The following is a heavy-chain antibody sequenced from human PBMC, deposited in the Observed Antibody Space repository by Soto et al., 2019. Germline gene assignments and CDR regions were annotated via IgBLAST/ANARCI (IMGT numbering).Heavy chain of an antibody. Sequence: QVQLVQSGAEVKEPGSSVKVACQASGGAFSTYAISWVRQAPGQGLEWMGGVIPLFGTSNYLPKFQGRVSIAADRSTETVYTELSRVRFDDTAVYFCAREWKAGGHFGMDVWGQGTTVTVSS. CDR3: AREWKAGGHFGMDV. CDR1: GGAFSTYA. J-gene: IGHJ6*02. CDR2: VIPLFGTS. V-gene: IGHV1-69*06. D-gene: IGHD1-1*01.